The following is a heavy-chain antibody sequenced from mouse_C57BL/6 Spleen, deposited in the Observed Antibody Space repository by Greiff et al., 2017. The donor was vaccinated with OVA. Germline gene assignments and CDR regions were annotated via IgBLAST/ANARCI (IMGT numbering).Heavy chain of an antibody. D-gene: IGHD1-1*01. CDR3: AREDYGSRTTGFDY. Sequence: DVKLQESGPGLVKPSQSLSLTCSVTGYSITSGYYWNWIRQFPGNKLEWMGYISYDGSNNYNPSLKNRISITRDTAKNQFFLKLNSVTTEDTATYYCAREDYGSRTTGFDYWGQGTTLTVSS. J-gene: IGHJ2*01. CDR1: GYSITSGYY. CDR2: ISYDGSN. V-gene: IGHV3-6*01.